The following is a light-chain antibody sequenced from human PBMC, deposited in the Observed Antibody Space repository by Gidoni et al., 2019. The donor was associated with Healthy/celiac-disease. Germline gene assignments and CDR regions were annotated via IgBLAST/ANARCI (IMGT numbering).Light chain of an antibody. Sequence: SYELTQPPSVSVSPGQTASITCSGDKLGDKYACWYQQKPGQSPVLVIYQDSKRPSVIPVRFSGSNSGNTATLTISGTQAMDEADYYCQAWDSAYVFGTGTKVTVL. CDR3: QAWDSAYV. CDR2: QDS. CDR1: KLGDKY. J-gene: IGLJ1*01. V-gene: IGLV3-1*01.